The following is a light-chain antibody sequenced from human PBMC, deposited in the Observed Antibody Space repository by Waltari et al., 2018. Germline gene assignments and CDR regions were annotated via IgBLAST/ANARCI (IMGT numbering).Light chain of an antibody. CDR2: RAS. CDR1: RTVRTF. CDR3: QQRESTLNT. Sequence: IQMTQSPSVLSASVGDRVTFTCRASRTVRTFLNWYQQKPGKAPKLLIFRASNLHPGVPSRFSGSGSGTDFTLTISGVQPEDFATYFCQQRESTLNTFGPGTNLEIK. V-gene: IGKV1-39*01. J-gene: IGKJ2*01.